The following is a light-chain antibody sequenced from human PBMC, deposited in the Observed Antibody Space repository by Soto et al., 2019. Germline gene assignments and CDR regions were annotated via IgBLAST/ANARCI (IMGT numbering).Light chain of an antibody. V-gene: IGKV1-39*01. CDR2: ATS. Sequence: DIQMTQSPSSLSASVGDRVTITCRASQSISRYLNWYQQRVGTAPKLLIYATSSLQSGVPSRFSGSGSGTDFTLTISSLQPEDFATYYCQQSYSTPPTFGQGTKLEIK. CDR1: QSISRY. J-gene: IGKJ2*01. CDR3: QQSYSTPPT.